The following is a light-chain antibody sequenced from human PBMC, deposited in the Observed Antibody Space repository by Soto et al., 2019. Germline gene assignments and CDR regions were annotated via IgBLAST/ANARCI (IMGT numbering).Light chain of an antibody. V-gene: IGLV2-14*01. CDR1: SSDVGGYNY. J-gene: IGLJ1*01. Sequence: QSALTQPASVSGSPGQSITISCTGTSSDVGGYNYVSWYQQHPGKAPKLMIYDVTNRPSGVSNRFSGSKSGNTASLTISGLRAEDEADYYCSSYTSNNTPFVFGTGTKLTVL. CDR3: SSYTSNNTPFV. CDR2: DVT.